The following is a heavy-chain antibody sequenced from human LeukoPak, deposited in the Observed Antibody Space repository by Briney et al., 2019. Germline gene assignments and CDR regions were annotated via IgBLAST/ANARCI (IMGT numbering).Heavy chain of an antibody. CDR1: DYTFTSYG. V-gene: IGHV1-18*01. Sequence: GASVKVSCKASDYTFTSYGISWVRQAPGQGLEWMGWISAYNGNTNYAQKLQGRVTMTTDTSTSTAYMELRSLRSDDTAVYYCARDLAVAGALHFDYWAREPLSPAP. J-gene: IGHJ4*02. D-gene: IGHD6-19*01. CDR3: ARDLAVAGALHFDY. CDR2: ISAYNGNT.